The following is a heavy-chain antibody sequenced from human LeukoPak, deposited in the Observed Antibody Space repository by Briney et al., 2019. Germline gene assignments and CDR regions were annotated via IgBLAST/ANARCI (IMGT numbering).Heavy chain of an antibody. Sequence: SETLSLTCTVSGGSISSSSYYWGWIRQPPGKGLEWIGSIYYSGSTYYNPSLKSRVTISVDTSKNQFSLKLSSVTAADTAVYYCAREYYGSGSPHQNTDYWGQGTLVTVSS. CDR2: IYYSGST. CDR3: AREYYGSGSPHQNTDY. J-gene: IGHJ4*02. CDR1: GGSISSSSYY. V-gene: IGHV4-39*07. D-gene: IGHD3-10*01.